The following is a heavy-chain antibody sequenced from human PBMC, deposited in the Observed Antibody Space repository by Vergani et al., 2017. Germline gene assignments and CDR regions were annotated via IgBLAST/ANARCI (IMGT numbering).Heavy chain of an antibody. V-gene: IGHV4-4*07. CDR3: ARDGKYSSSWRKAYYYYYYMDV. J-gene: IGHJ6*03. D-gene: IGHD6-13*01. CDR2: IYTSGST. CDR1: GGSISSYY. Sequence: QVQLQESGPGLVKPSETLSLTCTVSGGSISSYYWSWIRQPAGKGLEWIGRIYTSGSTNYNPSLKSRVTMSVDTSKNQFSLKLSSVTAADTAVYYCARDGKYSSSWRKAYYYYYYMDVWGKGTTVTVSS.